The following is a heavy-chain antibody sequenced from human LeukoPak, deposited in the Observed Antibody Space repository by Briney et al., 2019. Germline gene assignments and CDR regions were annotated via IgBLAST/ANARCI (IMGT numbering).Heavy chain of an antibody. J-gene: IGHJ6*03. Sequence: GGSLRLSCAASGFTFDDYGMSWVRQAPGKGLEWVSGINWNGGSTGYADSVKGRFTISRDNAKNSLYLQMNSLRAEDTALYYCARPYGSGSYYYMDVWGKGTTVTVSS. CDR2: INWNGGST. CDR3: ARPYGSGSYYYMDV. D-gene: IGHD3-10*01. CDR1: GFTFDDYG. V-gene: IGHV3-20*04.